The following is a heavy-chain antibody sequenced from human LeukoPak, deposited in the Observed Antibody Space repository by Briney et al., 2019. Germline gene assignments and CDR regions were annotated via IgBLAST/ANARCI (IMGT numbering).Heavy chain of an antibody. J-gene: IGHJ4*02. CDR1: GGSISSYY. Sequence: NPSETLSLTCTVSGGSISSYYWSWIRQPPGKGLEWIGYIYNSGNTNYNPSLKSRVTISIDTSKNQFSLRLSSVTAADTAVYYCARIGIVVVTPYFEYWGQGTLVTVSS. CDR3: ARIGIVVVTPYFEY. D-gene: IGHD2-21*02. CDR2: IYNSGNT. V-gene: IGHV4-59*01.